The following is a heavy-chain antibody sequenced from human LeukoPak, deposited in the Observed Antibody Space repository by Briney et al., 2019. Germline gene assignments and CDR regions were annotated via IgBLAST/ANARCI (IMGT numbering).Heavy chain of an antibody. D-gene: IGHD6-13*01. CDR2: ISSSNALI. V-gene: IGHV3-11*05. J-gene: IGHJ4*02. CDR1: GFTFSDYY. CDR3: ARDSAIAAAGGY. Sequence: PGGSLRLSCEASGFTFSDYYMSWIRQAPGKGLEWVSHISSSNALIQYADSVKGRFTISRDNSKNTLYLQMNSLRAEDTAVYYCARDSAIAAAGGYWGQGTLVTVSS.